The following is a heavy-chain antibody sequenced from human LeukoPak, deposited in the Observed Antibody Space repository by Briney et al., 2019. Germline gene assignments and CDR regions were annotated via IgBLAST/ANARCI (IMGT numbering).Heavy chain of an antibody. CDR3: ASQGDSSSWYLAPYFDY. Sequence: GESLKISCKGSGYSFTSYWIGWVRQMPGKGLEWMGIIYPGDSDTRYSPSFQGQVTISADKSISTAYLQWRSLKASDTAMYYCASQGDSSSWYLAPYFDYWGQGTLVTVSS. CDR2: IYPGDSDT. V-gene: IGHV5-51*01. D-gene: IGHD6-13*01. J-gene: IGHJ4*02. CDR1: GYSFTSYW.